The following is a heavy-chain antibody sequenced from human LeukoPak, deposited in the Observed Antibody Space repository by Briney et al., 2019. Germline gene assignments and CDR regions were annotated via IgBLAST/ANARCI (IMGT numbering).Heavy chain of an antibody. CDR2: ISSGAITM. D-gene: IGHD1-7*01. Sequence: PGGSLRLSCAASGFTFSNYYISWIRPAPGKGLAWVSYISSGAITMYYADSVKGRFTISRDNAKNSLYLQMNSLRAEDTAVYDCARANNWNYPYYFDYWGQGTLVTVSS. V-gene: IGHV3-11*01. CDR1: GFTFSNYY. J-gene: IGHJ4*02. CDR3: ARANNWNYPYYFDY.